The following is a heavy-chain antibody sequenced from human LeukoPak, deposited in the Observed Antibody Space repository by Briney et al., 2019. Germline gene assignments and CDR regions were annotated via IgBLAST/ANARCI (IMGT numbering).Heavy chain of an antibody. D-gene: IGHD2-15*01. CDR3: ARGGGYYPIDY. V-gene: IGHV3-53*01. J-gene: IGHJ4*02. Sequence: GGSLRLSCAASGFTVNSSYMNWVRQAPGKGLEWVSVLYSDGRTYYADSVKGRFTISRDTSKNTLYLQVNSLRAEDTAVYYCARGGGYYPIDYWGQGTLVTVSS. CDR1: GFTVNSSY. CDR2: LYSDGRT.